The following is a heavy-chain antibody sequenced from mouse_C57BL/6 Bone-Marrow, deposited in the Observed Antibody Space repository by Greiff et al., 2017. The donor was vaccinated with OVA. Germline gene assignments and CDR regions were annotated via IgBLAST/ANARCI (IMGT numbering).Heavy chain of an antibody. CDR1: GFTFSSYA. J-gene: IGHJ3*01. V-gene: IGHV5-4*03. CDR2: ISDGGSYT. Sequence: EVMLVESGGGLVKPGGSLKLSCAASGFTFSSYAMSWVRQTPEKRLEWVATISDGGSYTYYPDNVKGRFTISRDNAKNNLYLQMSHLKSEDTAMYYCVYDYAAWFAYWGQGTLVTVSA. CDR3: VYDYAAWFAY. D-gene: IGHD2-4*01.